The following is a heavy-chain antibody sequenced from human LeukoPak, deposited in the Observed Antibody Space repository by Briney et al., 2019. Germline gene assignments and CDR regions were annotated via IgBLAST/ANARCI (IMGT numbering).Heavy chain of an antibody. CDR2: ISGPGGAP. CDR1: GFTFSSYA. D-gene: IGHD6-13*01. Sequence: GGSLRLSCAASGFTFSSYAMTWVRQAPGKGLEWVSAISGPGGAPFYADSVKGRFTISRDNSKNTLYLQMNSLRAEDTAVYYCAKGGTIIAAAGTGYFQHWGQGTLVTVSS. J-gene: IGHJ1*01. CDR3: AKGGTIIAAAGTGYFQH. V-gene: IGHV3-23*01.